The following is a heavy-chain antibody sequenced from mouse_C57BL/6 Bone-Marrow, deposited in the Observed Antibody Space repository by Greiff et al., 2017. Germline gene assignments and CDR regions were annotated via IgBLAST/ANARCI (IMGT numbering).Heavy chain of an antibody. CDR2: IYPGDGDT. CDR3: STWPSVVPTPSWYFAF. Sequence: QVQLQQSGPELVKPGASVKISCKASGYAFSSSWMNWVKQRPGKGLEWIGRIYPGDGDTNYNGKFKGKATLTADKSSSTAYMQLSSLTSEDSAVYFCSTWPSVVPTPSWYFAFWGPGTTVTVSS. D-gene: IGHD1-1*01. V-gene: IGHV1-82*01. J-gene: IGHJ1*01. CDR1: GYAFSSSW.